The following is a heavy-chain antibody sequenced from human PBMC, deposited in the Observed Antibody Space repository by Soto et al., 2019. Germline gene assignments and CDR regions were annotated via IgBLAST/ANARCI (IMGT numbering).Heavy chain of an antibody. J-gene: IGHJ4*02. D-gene: IGHD2-2*01. CDR2: ISYDGRNK. CDR3: ERGEGYCISTSCPFDC. V-gene: IGHV3-30*04. CDR1: GFTFSSYA. Sequence: QVQLVESGGGVVQPGRSLRLSCAASGFTFSSYAMHWVRQAPGKGLEWVAVISYDGRNKYYADSVKGRLTISRDNSKNTMYLQMNSLSAEDTAVYYWERGEGYCISTSCPFDCWGQGTLVTVSS.